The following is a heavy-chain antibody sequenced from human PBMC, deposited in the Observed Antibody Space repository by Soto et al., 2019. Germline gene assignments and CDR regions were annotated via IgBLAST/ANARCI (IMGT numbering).Heavy chain of an antibody. J-gene: IGHJ3*02. CDR3: ARERGFLSEAIDI. CDR1: GDSVSSNTAT. Sequence: SQTLSLTCGISGDSVSSNTATWNWVRQSPSRGLEWLGRTYYRSQWHNEYEESVKGRITISPDTSKNQFSLQLNSMSPEDTAVYYCARERGFLSEAIDIWGRGTMVTVSS. CDR2: TYYRSQWHN. D-gene: IGHD2-21*01. V-gene: IGHV6-1*01.